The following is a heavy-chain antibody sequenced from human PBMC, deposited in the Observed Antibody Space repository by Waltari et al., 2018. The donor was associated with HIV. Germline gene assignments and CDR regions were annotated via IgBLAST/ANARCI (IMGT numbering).Heavy chain of an antibody. CDR3: AKDFDYGDLLGIFDY. Sequence: GFTFSSYGMHWVRQAPGKGLEWVAVIWYDGNSKYYAESVKGRFTISRDNSKNTLYLQMNTLRAEDTAMYYCAKDFDYGDLLGIFDYWGQGALVTVSS. J-gene: IGHJ4*02. CDR2: IWYDGNSK. V-gene: IGHV3-33*06. CDR1: GFTFSSYG. D-gene: IGHD4-17*01.